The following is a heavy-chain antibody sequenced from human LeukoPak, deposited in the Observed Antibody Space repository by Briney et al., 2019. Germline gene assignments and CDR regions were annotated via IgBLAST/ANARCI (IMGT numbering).Heavy chain of an antibody. J-gene: IGHJ4*02. D-gene: IGHD6-19*01. V-gene: IGHV3-48*01. CDR1: GFTFSTYS. CDR3: ARGGLSSAASFDY. Sequence: PGGSLRLSCAASGFTFSTYSMNWVGQAPGKGLDWVSYISSSSVTIYYADSVKGRFTISRDNAKNSLYLQMNSLRAEDTAVYYCARGGLSSAASFDYWGQGTLVTVSS. CDR2: ISSSSVTI.